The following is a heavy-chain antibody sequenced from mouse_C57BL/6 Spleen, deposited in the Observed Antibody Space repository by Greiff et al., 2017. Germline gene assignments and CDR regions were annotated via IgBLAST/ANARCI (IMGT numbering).Heavy chain of an antibody. CDR3: ARTDYSGSSSYFDV. Sequence: EVQLQQSGPELVKPGASVKIPCKASGYTFTDYNMDWVKQSHGKSLEWIGDINPNNGGTIYNQKFKGKATLTVDKSSSTAYMELRSLTSEDTAVYYCARTDYSGSSSYFDVWGTGTTVTVSS. CDR1: GYTFTDYN. CDR2: INPNNGGT. D-gene: IGHD1-1*01. V-gene: IGHV1-18*01. J-gene: IGHJ1*03.